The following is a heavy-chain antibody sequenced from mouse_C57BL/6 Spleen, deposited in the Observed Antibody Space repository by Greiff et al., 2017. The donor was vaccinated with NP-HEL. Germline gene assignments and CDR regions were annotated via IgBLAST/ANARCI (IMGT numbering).Heavy chain of an antibody. CDR3: ARMDEIYYALDY. CDR2: FHPYNDDT. D-gene: IGHD2-1*01. V-gene: IGHV1-47*01. CDR1: GYTFTTYP. Sequence: VQRVESGAELVKPGASVKMSCKASGYTFTTYPIEWMKQNHGKSLEWIGNFHPYNDDTKYNEKFKGKATLTVEKSSSTVYLELSRLTSDDSAVYYCARMDEIYYALDYWGQGTTLTVSS. J-gene: IGHJ2*01.